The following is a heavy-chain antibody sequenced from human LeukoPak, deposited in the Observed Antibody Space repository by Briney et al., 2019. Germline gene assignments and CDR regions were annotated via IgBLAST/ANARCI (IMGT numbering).Heavy chain of an antibody. D-gene: IGHD1-26*01. CDR2: ISYSGST. CDR1: GGSISTSTYY. Sequence: SETLSLTCTVSGGSISTSTYYWLWIRQPPGKGLEWIGSISYSGSTYNNPSIKSRVTISVDTSKNQFSLKLSSVTAPDTAVYYCARRVYSGSYNWYFDLWGRGTLVTVSS. V-gene: IGHV4-39*01. CDR3: ARRVYSGSYNWYFDL. J-gene: IGHJ2*01.